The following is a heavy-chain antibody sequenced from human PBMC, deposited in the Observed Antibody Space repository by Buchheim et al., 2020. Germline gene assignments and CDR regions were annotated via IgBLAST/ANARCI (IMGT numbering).Heavy chain of an antibody. D-gene: IGHD3-22*01. CDR1: GGSISSGDYY. CDR3: ARGTPYYYDSSGYYL. Sequence: QVQLQESGPGLVKPSQTLSLTCTVSGGSISSGDYYWSWIRQPPGKGLEWIGYIYYSGSTYYNPSLKSRVTLSLDTTTNPFSLKLSSVTAADTAVYYCARGTPYYYDSSGYYLWGQGTL. V-gene: IGHV4-30-4*01. J-gene: IGHJ4*02. CDR2: IYYSGST.